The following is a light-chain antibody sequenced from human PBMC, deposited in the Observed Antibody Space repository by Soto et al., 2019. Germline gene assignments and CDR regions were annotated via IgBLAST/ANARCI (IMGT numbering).Light chain of an antibody. CDR1: QGISSY. CDR3: QQLKSYPFT. J-gene: IGKJ3*01. Sequence: DIQLTQSPSFLSASVGDRVTITCRASQGISSYLAWYQQKPGKAPKLLIYGASTLQSGVPSRFSGSGSGTEYPLTISSLQPEDFATYYCQQLKSYPFTFGPGTKVDIK. CDR2: GAS. V-gene: IGKV1-9*01.